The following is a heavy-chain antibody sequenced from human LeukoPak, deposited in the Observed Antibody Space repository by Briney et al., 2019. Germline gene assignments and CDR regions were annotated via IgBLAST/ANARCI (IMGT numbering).Heavy chain of an antibody. CDR1: GGSFGGYY. Sequence: SETLSLTCAVYGGSFGGYYWSWIRQPPGKGLEWIGEINHSGSTNYNPCLKSRVTISVDTSKNQFSLKLSSVTAADTAVYYCARGISYYYGSGSSYNWFDPWGQGTLVTVSS. V-gene: IGHV4-34*01. CDR3: ARGISYYYGSGSSYNWFDP. D-gene: IGHD3-10*01. CDR2: INHSGST. J-gene: IGHJ5*02.